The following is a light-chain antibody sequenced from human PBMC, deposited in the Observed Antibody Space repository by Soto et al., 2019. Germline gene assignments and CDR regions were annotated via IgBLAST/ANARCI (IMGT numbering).Light chain of an antibody. V-gene: IGKV3D-15*01. J-gene: IGKJ4*01. CDR2: GAS. CDR1: QSVGSN. CDR3: QQYNNWLPLT. Sequence: EIVMTQSPATLSVYPGERATLSCSASQSVGSNLAWYQQKPGQAPRLLIYGASSRATGIPDRFSGSGSGTDFTLTISRLEPEDFAVYYCQQYNNWLPLTFGGGTKVDIK.